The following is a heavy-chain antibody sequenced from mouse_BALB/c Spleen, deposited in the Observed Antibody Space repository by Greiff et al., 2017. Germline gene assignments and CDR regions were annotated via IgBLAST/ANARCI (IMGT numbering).Heavy chain of an antibody. Sequence: DVKLQESGPGLVKPSQSLSLTCTVTGYSITSDYAWNWIRQFPGNKLEWMGYISYSGSTSYNPSLKSRISITRDTSKNQFFLQLNSVTTEDTATYYCARARDFDYWGQGTTLTVSS. J-gene: IGHJ2*01. V-gene: IGHV3-2*02. CDR2: ISYSGST. CDR1: GYSITSDYA. CDR3: ARARDFDY.